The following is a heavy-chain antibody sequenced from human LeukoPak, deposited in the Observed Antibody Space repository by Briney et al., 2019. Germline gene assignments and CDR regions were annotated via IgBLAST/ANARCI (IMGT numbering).Heavy chain of an antibody. CDR3: ARSQSGVFDV. D-gene: IGHD2-8*01. Sequence: GGSLRLSCVASGFTFSNYWMQWVRQVPGRGLVWVSRLNGDGTNIIYADSVKGRFTISRDNAENTLYLQMNSLRAEDTALYYCARSQSGVFDVWGQGTMVTVSS. CDR1: GFTFSNYW. J-gene: IGHJ3*01. CDR2: LNGDGTNI. V-gene: IGHV3-74*01.